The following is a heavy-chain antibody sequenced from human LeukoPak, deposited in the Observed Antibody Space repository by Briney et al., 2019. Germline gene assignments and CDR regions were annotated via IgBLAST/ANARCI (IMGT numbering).Heavy chain of an antibody. CDR3: ARHPADTNFGAGPDY. V-gene: IGHV5-51*01. Sequence: GESLMISCKCSGYTFTNYWIGWVRQMPGKGLGWMGIIYPGDSDTSSSPSFHRQVPISAAKSISTAYLQWSSLKASDTATFYYARHPADTNFGAGPDYWGQGTLVTVSS. CDR2: IYPGDSDT. CDR1: GYTFTNYW. J-gene: IGHJ4*02. D-gene: IGHD3-3*01.